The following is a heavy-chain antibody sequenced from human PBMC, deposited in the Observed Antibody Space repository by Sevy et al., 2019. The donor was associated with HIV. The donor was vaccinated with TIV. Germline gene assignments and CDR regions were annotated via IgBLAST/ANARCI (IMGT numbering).Heavy chain of an antibody. V-gene: IGHV1-18*01. CDR2: ISAYNGNT. CDR3: ARDWAGGYYYDAIGVKRDYYFDY. J-gene: IGHJ4*02. D-gene: IGHD3-22*01. Sequence: ASVKVSCKASDYTFSTQGFNWVRQAPGQGLEWMGWISAYNGNTKYAQKFKGRVTMTTDTSTSTAYMQLRSLKSDDTAVYYCARDWAGGYYYDAIGVKRDYYFDYWGQGTLVTVSS. CDR1: DYTFSTQG.